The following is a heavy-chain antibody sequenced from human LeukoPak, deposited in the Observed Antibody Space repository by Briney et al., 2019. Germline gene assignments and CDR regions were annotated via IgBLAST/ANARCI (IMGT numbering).Heavy chain of an antibody. D-gene: IGHD2-2*02. Sequence: SETLSLTCTVSGGSISSSGYYWGWIRQPPGKGLEWIASICYSATAHYEPSYYNPSLKSRVTISLHTSNNQFSLELSSVTAADTAVYYCARSAYCSSTSCYKATRGYFDYWGQGTLVTVSS. V-gene: IGHV4-39*01. J-gene: IGHJ4*02. CDR3: ARSAYCSSTSCYKATRGYFDY. CDR1: GGSISSSGYY. CDR2: ICYSATAHYEPS.